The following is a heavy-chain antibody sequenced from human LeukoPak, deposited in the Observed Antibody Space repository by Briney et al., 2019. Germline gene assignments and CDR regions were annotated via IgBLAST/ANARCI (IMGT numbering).Heavy chain of an antibody. CDR2: ISSSSSYI. J-gene: IGHJ4*02. V-gene: IGHV3-21*01. CDR1: GFTFDDYG. CDR3: AREYCGGDCYSALDY. D-gene: IGHD2-21*01. Sequence: GGSLRLSCAASGFTFDDYGMSWVRQAPGKGLEWVSSISSSSSYIYYADSVKGRFTISRDNAKNSLYLQMNSLRAEDTAVYYCAREYCGGDCYSALDYWGQGTLVTVSS.